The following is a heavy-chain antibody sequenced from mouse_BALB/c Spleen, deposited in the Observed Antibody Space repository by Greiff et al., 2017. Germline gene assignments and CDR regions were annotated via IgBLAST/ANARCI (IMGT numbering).Heavy chain of an antibody. CDR1: GYTFTSYW. D-gene: IGHD2-3*01. V-gene: IGHV1-69*02. Sequence: VQLQQPGAELVKPGAPVKLSCKASGYTFTSYWMNWVKQRPGRGLEWIGRIDPSDSETHYNQKFKDKATLTVDKSSSTAYIQLSSLTSEDSAVYYCASCDAWLAYWGQGTLVTVSA. J-gene: IGHJ3*01. CDR2: IDPSDSET. CDR3: ASCDAWLAY.